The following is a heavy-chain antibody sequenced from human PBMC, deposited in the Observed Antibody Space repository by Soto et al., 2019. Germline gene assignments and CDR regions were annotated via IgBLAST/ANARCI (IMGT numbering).Heavy chain of an antibody. CDR1: GDPISSVNW. D-gene: IGHD2-8*01. CDR3: ATFSGFFTISPFDA. J-gene: IGHJ5*02. V-gene: IGHV4-4*02. CDR2: IYHSGST. Sequence: PSETLSLTCGVSGDPISSVNWWSWVRQSPGKGLEWIGEIYHSGSTNFNPSLQSRVTMSVDKSKNGFSLQLTSVTAADAAVYYCATFSGFFTISPFDAWGQGILVTVSS.